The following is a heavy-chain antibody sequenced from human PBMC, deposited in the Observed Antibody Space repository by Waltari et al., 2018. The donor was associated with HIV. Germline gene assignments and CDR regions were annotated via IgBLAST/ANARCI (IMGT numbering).Heavy chain of an antibody. D-gene: IGHD2-15*01. J-gene: IGHJ4*02. Sequence: QVQLVQSGSEVKRPGASVRLSCEGSGYSFSDHGINWVRQAPGQGLEGVGGVRPYKDNTNYAGKFQDRVIMTTDTSTKTAYMELRNLRSDDTAVYYCAKDRGHCSLGGCYSGFDRWGQGTLVTVSS. CDR1: GYSFSDHG. V-gene: IGHV1-18*01. CDR2: VRPYKDNT. CDR3: AKDRGHCSLGGCYSGFDR.